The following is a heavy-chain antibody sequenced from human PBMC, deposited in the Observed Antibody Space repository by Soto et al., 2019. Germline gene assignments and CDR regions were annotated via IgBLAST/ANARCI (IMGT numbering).Heavy chain of an antibody. CDR1: GFTFGDYA. D-gene: IGHD3-10*01. J-gene: IGHJ4*02. V-gene: IGHV3-49*03. CDR2: IRSKASGGTA. Sequence: EVQLVESGGDLVQPGRSLRLSCTTSGFTFGDYAVSWLRQAPGKGLEWVSFIRSKASGGTAEYAASVKGRFTISRDDSKSIAYLQMNSLKTEDTAVYYCARDMNRASGSLDFWGQGTLVTVSS. CDR3: ARDMNRASGSLDF.